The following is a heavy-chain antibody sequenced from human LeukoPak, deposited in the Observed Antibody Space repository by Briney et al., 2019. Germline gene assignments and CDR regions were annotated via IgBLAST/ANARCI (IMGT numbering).Heavy chain of an antibody. D-gene: IGHD5-12*01. CDR2: ISGSGGST. V-gene: IGHV3-23*01. Sequence: PGGSLRLSCAAPGFTFSSYAMSWVRQAPGKGLEWVSAISGSGGSTYYADSVKGRFTISRDNSKNTLYLQMNSLRAEDTAVYYCASRGYSGYDPIPPDDYWGQGTLVTVSS. J-gene: IGHJ4*02. CDR3: ASRGYSGYDPIPPDDY. CDR1: GFTFSSYA.